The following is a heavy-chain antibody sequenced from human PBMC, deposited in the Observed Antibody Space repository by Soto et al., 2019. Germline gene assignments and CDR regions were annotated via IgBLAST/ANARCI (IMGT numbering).Heavy chain of an antibody. CDR2: ISYDGSNK. CDR3: AKDLEIAHNWSY. CDR1: GFTFSSYG. V-gene: IGHV3-30*18. D-gene: IGHD1-1*01. J-gene: IGHJ4*02. Sequence: QVQLVESGGGVVQPGRSLRLSCAASGFTFSSYGMHWVRQAPGKGLEWVAVISYDGSNKYYADSVKGRFTISRDNSKNTLYLQMNSLRAEDTAVYYCAKDLEIAHNWSYWGQGTLVTVSS.